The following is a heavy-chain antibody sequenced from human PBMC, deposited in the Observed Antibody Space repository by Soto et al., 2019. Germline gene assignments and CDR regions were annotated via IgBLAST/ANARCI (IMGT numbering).Heavy chain of an antibody. J-gene: IGHJ5*02. Sequence: QVQLVESGGGVVQPGRSLRLSCAASGFTFSSYAMHWVRQAPGKGLEWVAVISYDGSNKYYADSVKGRFTISRDNSKNTLYLQMNSLRAEDTAVYYCARDPSRLNYYDSSGFWFDPWGQGPLVTVSS. V-gene: IGHV3-30-3*01. CDR2: ISYDGSNK. CDR1: GFTFSSYA. D-gene: IGHD3-22*01. CDR3: ARDPSRLNYYDSSGFWFDP.